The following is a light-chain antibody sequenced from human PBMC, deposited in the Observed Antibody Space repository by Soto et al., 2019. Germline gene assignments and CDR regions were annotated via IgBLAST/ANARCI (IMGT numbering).Light chain of an antibody. V-gene: IGLV2-14*01. CDR3: SSYTSSKYV. J-gene: IGLJ1*01. Sequence: QSALTQPASVSGSPGQSITISCTGTSSDVGGYNYVSWYQQHPGKAPKLMIYDVSNRPSGASNRFSGSKSGNTASLTISGVQAEDEADYYCSSYTSSKYVFGTGTKLTVL. CDR2: DVS. CDR1: SSDVGGYNY.